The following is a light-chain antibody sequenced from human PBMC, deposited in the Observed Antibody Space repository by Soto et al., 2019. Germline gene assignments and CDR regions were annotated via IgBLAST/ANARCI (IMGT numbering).Light chain of an antibody. J-gene: IGKJ1*01. CDR3: QQYASSPWT. Sequence: EIVLTQSPGTLSLSPGERATLSCRASQSVSSSYLAWYQQKPGQAPRLLIYGASSRATGIPDRFSGSGSGTDLTLTLSRLEPEDFAVYYCQQYASSPWTFGQGTRVEIK. CDR2: GAS. CDR1: QSVSSSY. V-gene: IGKV3-20*01.